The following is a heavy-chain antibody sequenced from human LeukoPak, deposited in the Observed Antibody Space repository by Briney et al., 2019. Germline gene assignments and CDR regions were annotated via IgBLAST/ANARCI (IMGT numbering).Heavy chain of an antibody. J-gene: IGHJ4*02. CDR2: ISSSSSTI. D-gene: IGHD5-18*01. Sequence: PGGSLRLSCAASGFTFSSYSMNWVRQAPGKGLEWVSYISSSSSTIYYADSVKGRFTISRDNAKNSLYLQMNSLRAEDTAVYYCARDSGQLWHTGALDYWGQGTLVTVSS. CDR3: ARDSGQLWHTGALDY. CDR1: GFTFSSYS. V-gene: IGHV3-48*04.